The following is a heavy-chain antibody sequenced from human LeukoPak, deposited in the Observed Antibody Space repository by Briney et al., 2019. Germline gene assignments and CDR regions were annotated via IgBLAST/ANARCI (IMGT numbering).Heavy chain of an antibody. CDR3: ARAYDFWSGYYAASPY. CDR1: GFTFSSYA. Sequence: QPGGSLRLSCAASGFTFSSYAMSWVRQAPGKGLEWVANIKQDGSEKYYVDSVKGRFTISRDNAKNSLYLQMNSLRAEDTAVYYCARAYDFWSGYYAASPYWGQGTLVTVSS. CDR2: IKQDGSEK. V-gene: IGHV3-7*03. D-gene: IGHD3-3*01. J-gene: IGHJ4*02.